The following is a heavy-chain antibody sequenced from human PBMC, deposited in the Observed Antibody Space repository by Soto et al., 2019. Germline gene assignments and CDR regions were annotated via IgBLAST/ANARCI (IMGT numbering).Heavy chain of an antibody. CDR1: GFTFTHAC. V-gene: IGHV3-15*01. CDR2: IKSKGSGGTT. D-gene: IGHD4-17*01. CDR3: TWMATVNTMDY. J-gene: IGHJ4*02. Sequence: EVQLIESGGNLVEPAGSLRVSCAASGFTFTHACMSWVRQAPGKGLEWVGRIKSKGSGGTTDDAATVKGRFTISRDDSRNTLYLQMDILRTEDTSVYSCTWMATVNTMDYCGQGTLVTVS.